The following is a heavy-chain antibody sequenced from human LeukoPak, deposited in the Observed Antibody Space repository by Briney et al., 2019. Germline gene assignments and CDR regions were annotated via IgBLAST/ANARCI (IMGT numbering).Heavy chain of an antibody. J-gene: IGHJ6*02. CDR1: GDTFTSYY. CDR3: ARDRPRTYYYDLQRADTDYYYYGMDV. CDR2: INPSGGST. D-gene: IGHD3-22*01. Sequence: ASVKVSCKASGDTFTSYYMHWVRQAPGQGLEWMGIINPSGGSTSYAQKFQGRVTMTRDTSTSTVYMELSSLRSEDTAVYYCARDRPRTYYYDLQRADTDYYYYGMDVWGQGTTVTVSS. V-gene: IGHV1-46*01.